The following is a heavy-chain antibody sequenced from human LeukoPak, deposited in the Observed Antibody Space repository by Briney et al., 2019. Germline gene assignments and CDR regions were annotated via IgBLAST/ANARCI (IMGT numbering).Heavy chain of an antibody. CDR3: ARSYYDFWSGYYYYYYMDV. CDR2: IYTSGST. Sequence: SQTLSLTCTVSGGSISSGSYYWSWIRQPAGKGLEWIGRIYTSGSTNYNPSLKSRVTISVDTSKNQYSLKLSSVTAADTAVYYCARSYYDFWSGYYYYYYMDVWGKGTTVTVSS. CDR1: GGSISSGSYY. V-gene: IGHV4-61*02. D-gene: IGHD3-3*01. J-gene: IGHJ6*03.